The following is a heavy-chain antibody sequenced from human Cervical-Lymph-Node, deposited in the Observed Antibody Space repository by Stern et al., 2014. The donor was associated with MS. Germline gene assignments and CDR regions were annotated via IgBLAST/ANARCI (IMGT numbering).Heavy chain of an antibody. CDR1: GYTFTNYY. V-gene: IGHV1-46*01. Sequence: QVQLVQSGAEVKKPGASVKVSCETSGYTFTNYYIHWVRQAPGQGLEWMGVINPSGGSSSYAQKLQGRVTMTRDTSTSTVYMELTSLTSEDTAVYFCARANFFGSGSSFNPAYFDYWGQGTLVTVSS. J-gene: IGHJ4*02. D-gene: IGHD3-10*01. CDR2: INPSGGSS. CDR3: ARANFFGSGSSFNPAYFDY.